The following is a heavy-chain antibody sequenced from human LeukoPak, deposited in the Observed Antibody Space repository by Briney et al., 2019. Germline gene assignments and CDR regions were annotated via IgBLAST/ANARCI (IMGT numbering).Heavy chain of an antibody. CDR2: ISSRSSYI. V-gene: IGHV3-21*01. Sequence: GGSLRLSCAVSGFTFSSYSMNWVRQAPGKGLEWVSSISSRSSYIYYADSVKGRFTISRDNAKNSPYLQMNSLRAEDTAVYFCASNYGSGSYYTPYYFDYWGQGTLVTVSS. CDR3: ASNYGSGSYYTPYYFDY. J-gene: IGHJ4*02. CDR1: GFTFSSYS. D-gene: IGHD3-10*01.